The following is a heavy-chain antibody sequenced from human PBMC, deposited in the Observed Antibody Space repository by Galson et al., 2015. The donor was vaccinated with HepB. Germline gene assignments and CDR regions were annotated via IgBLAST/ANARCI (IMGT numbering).Heavy chain of an antibody. J-gene: IGHJ4*02. Sequence: SLRLSCAASGFNYRKNAMSWVRQAPGKGPEWVSAISGGGDKTYYAGSVKGRFTISRDNPKNTLYLQMNSLRDEDTAVYYCAKETSTNIRGPWVDVWGQGTLVTVSS. CDR2: ISGGGDKT. CDR1: GFNYRKNA. D-gene: IGHD2-8*01. CDR3: AKETSTNIRGPWVDV. V-gene: IGHV3-23*01.